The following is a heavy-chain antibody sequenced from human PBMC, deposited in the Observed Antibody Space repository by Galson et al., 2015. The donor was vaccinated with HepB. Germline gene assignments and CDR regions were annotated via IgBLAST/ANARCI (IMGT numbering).Heavy chain of an antibody. J-gene: IGHJ6*02. CDR2: IIPLFGTP. Sequence: SVKVSCKASGGTFIRYDINWVRQAPGQGLEWMGGIIPLFGTPKYAQKFQGRVTITADESTSIGYMELRSLRSEDTAVYYCAVSVLVSENYYGMDVWGQGTTVTVSS. V-gene: IGHV1-69*13. CDR1: GGTFIRYD. CDR3: AVSVLVSENYYGMDV. D-gene: IGHD2-8*02.